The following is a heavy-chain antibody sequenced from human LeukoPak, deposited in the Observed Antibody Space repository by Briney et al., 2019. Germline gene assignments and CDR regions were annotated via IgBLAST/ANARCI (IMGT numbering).Heavy chain of an antibody. Sequence: GGSLRLSCAASRFSFSDYTMSWVRQLPGKGLEWVSAISGSGASTYYADSVKGRFTISRDNSKNTLYLQMNSLRAEDTAVYYCAKVTGVSGWNSDSWGQGTRVTVSS. CDR2: ISGSGAST. D-gene: IGHD6-19*01. V-gene: IGHV3-23*01. CDR1: RFSFSDYT. CDR3: AKVTGVSGWNSDS. J-gene: IGHJ4*02.